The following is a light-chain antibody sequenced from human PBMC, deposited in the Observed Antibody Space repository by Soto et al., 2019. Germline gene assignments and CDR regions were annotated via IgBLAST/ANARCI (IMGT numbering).Light chain of an antibody. CDR3: GTWDTSLSAGV. CDR1: SSNIGSYY. V-gene: IGLV1-51*01. J-gene: IGLJ1*01. CDR2: DNT. Sequence: QSVLTQPPSVSAAPGEKVTISCSGTSSNIGSYYVSWYQQLPGTAPRLLIYDNTHRPSGIPDRFSGSKSGTSATLGITGLQTGDEADYYCGTWDTSLSAGVFGTGTKVTVL.